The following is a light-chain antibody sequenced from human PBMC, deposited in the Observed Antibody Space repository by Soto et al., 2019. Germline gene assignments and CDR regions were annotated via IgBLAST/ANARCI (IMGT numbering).Light chain of an antibody. J-gene: IGLJ2*01. V-gene: IGLV2-14*01. CDR2: EVS. CDR1: SSDVGGYNY. Sequence: QSALTRPASVSGSPGQSITISCTGTSSDVGGYNYVSWYQQHPGKAPKLMIYEVSNRPSGVSNRFSGSKSGNTASLTISGLQAEDEADYYCSSHTSSSTLVVFGGGTKLTVL. CDR3: SSHTSSSTLVV.